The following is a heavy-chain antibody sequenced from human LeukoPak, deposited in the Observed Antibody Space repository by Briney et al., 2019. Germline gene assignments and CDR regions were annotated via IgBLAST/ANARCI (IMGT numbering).Heavy chain of an antibody. Sequence: GGSLRLSCAASGFVFSHFTMTWVRQAPGKGLEWVSSINGGGDATKYADSVMGRFTISRDNSKNTVSLQMNSLRAEDTAVYYCAKSDCGSDGCKLLNYWGQGTLVIASS. CDR3: AKSDCGSDGCKLLNY. V-gene: IGHV3-23*01. J-gene: IGHJ4*02. D-gene: IGHD2-21*01. CDR2: INGGGDAT. CDR1: GFVFSHFT.